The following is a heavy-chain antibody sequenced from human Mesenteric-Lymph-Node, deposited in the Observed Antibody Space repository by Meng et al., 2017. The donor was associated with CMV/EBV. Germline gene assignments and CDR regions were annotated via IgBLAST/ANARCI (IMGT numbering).Heavy chain of an antibody. Sequence: SETLSLTCTVSGVSVSSGTYYWSWIRQSPGKGLEWIGYIYYDGSTNYNPSLKSRVTISVDTSKNQFSLKLSSVTAADTAVYYCARDYYYDSSGPWGQGTLVTVSS. D-gene: IGHD3-22*01. CDR2: IYYDGST. CDR3: ARDYYYDSSGP. J-gene: IGHJ5*02. CDR1: GVSVSSGTYY. V-gene: IGHV4-61*01.